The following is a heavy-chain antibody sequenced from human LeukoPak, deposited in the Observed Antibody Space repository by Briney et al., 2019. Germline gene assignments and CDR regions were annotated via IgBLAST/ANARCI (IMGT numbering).Heavy chain of an antibody. CDR3: ARDHIVVVTATPPYYYYYHGMDV. D-gene: IGHD2-21*02. CDR2: ISYDGSNK. CDR1: GFTFSSYA. V-gene: IGHV3-30-3*01. Sequence: GGSLRLSCAASGFTFSSYAMSWVRQAPGKGLEWVAVISYDGSNKYYADSVKGRFTISRDNSKNTLYLQMNSLRAEDTAVYYCARDHIVVVTATPPYYYYYHGMDVWGQGTTVTVSS. J-gene: IGHJ6*02.